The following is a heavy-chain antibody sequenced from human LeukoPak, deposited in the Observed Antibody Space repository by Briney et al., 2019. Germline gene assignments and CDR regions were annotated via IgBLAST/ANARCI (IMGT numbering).Heavy chain of an antibody. J-gene: IGHJ6*03. D-gene: IGHD4-17*01. CDR1: GFTFSSYG. CDR2: IRYDGSNI. V-gene: IGHV3-30*02. CDR3: AKNEGYGDYADVGAYYFYYMHV. Sequence: PGGSLRLSCAASGFTFSSYGMHWVRQAPGKGLEWVAFIRYDGSNIYYADSVKGRFTISRDNSKNTLYLQMNSLRAEDTAVYYCAKNEGYGDYADVGAYYFYYMHVWGKGTTVTISS.